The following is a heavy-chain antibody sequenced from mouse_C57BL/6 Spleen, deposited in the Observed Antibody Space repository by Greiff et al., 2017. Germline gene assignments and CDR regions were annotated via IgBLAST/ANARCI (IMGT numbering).Heavy chain of an antibody. V-gene: IGHV1-81*01. CDR1: GYTFTSYG. J-gene: IGHJ3*01. CDR3: ARFEAY. Sequence: VKLVESGAELARPGASVKLSCKASGYTFTSYGISWVKQRTGQGLEWIGEIYPRSGNTYYNEKFKGKATLTADKSSSTAYMELRSLTSEDSAVYFCARFEAYWGQGTLVTVSA. CDR2: IYPRSGNT.